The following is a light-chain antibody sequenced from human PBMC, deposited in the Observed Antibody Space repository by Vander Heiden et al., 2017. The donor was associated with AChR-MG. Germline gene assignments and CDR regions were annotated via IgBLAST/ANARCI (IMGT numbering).Light chain of an antibody. J-gene: IGLJ2*01. CDR3: SSYTSSSTLNVV. Sequence: QSALTQPASVSGSPGQSITISCAGPSSDVGGYNYVSWDQQHPGKAPKLMIYDVSNRPSGVSNRSSGSKSGNTASLTISGLQAEDEADYYCSSYTSSSTLNVVFGGGTKLTVL. CDR2: DVS. CDR1: SSDVGGYNY. V-gene: IGLV2-14*01.